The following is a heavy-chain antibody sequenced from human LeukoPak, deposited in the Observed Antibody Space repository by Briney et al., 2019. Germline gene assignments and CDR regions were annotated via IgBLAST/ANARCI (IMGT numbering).Heavy chain of an antibody. Sequence: PSETLSLTCAVYGGSFSGYFWTWIRQPPGKGLEWIGEINHSGSTNYNPSLKSRVTISVDTSKNQFSLKLNSVTAADTAVYYCARASVIAVAYHYYRMDVWGKGTTVTVSS. D-gene: IGHD6-19*01. CDR3: ARASVIAVAYHYYRMDV. J-gene: IGHJ6*04. V-gene: IGHV4-34*01. CDR1: GGSFSGYF. CDR2: INHSGST.